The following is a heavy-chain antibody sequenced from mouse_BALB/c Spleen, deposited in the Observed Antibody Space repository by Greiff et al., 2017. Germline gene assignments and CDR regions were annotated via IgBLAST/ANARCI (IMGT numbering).Heavy chain of an antibody. V-gene: IGHV1-18*01. Sequence: EVQLQQSGPELVKPGASVKIPCKASGYTFTDYNMDWVKQSHGKSLEWIGDINPNNGGTIYNQKFKGKATLTVDKSSSTAYMELRSLTSEDTAVYYCARKELGVPYWYFDVWGAGTTVTVSS. J-gene: IGHJ1*01. CDR1: GYTFTDYN. CDR3: ARKELGVPYWYFDV. CDR2: INPNNGGT. D-gene: IGHD3-3*01.